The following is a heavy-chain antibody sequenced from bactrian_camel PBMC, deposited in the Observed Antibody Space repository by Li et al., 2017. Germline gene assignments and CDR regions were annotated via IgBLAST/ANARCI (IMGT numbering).Heavy chain of an antibody. V-gene: IGHV3-2*01. D-gene: IGHD5*01. CDR2: MVSDGYRT. Sequence: HVQLVESGGGLVQPGGSLRISCEASGFTFSSAYIRWVRQAPGKGLEWVSSMVSDGYRTHYADSVKGRFTISRDNDKHMVYLQMNNLVPEDTALYYCATEEGDALAYHLNWGQGTQVTVS. CDR3: ATEEGDALAYHLN. CDR1: GFTFSSAY. J-gene: IGHJ4*01.